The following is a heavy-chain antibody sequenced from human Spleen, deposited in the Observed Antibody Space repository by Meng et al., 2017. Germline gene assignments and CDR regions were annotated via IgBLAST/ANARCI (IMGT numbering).Heavy chain of an antibody. J-gene: IGHJ5*02. CDR3: ARAMDYYDSSGYSPNWFDP. D-gene: IGHD3-22*01. Sequence: GESLKISCAASGFTVSSNYMSWVRQAPGKGLEWVSVIYSGGSTYYADSVKGRFTISRHNSKNTLYLQMNSLRAEDTAVYYCARAMDYYDSSGYSPNWFDPWGQGTLVTVSS. CDR1: GFTVSSNY. V-gene: IGHV3-53*04. CDR2: IYSGGST.